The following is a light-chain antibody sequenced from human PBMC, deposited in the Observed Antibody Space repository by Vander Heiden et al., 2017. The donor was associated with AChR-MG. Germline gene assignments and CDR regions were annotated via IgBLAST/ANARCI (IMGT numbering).Light chain of an antibody. V-gene: IGKV3-20*01. Sequence: EIVLTQSPGTLSLSPGERATLSCRASQSVSSNFLVWYQQKPGQAPRLLIYGASSRATGIPDRFTGSGSGTDFTLTISRLEPEDFAVYYCQQYGSSPNTFGQGTKLEIQ. J-gene: IGKJ2*01. CDR3: QQYGSSPNT. CDR1: QSVSSNF. CDR2: GAS.